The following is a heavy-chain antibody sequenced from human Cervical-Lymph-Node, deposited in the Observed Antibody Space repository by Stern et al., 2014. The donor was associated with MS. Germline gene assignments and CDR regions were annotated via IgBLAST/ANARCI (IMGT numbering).Heavy chain of an antibody. V-gene: IGHV3-9*02. J-gene: IGHJ4*02. D-gene: IGHD6-6*01. Sequence: EVQLVESGGGLVQPGMSLRLSCAASGFNPDDYAMHWVRQGPGKGLEWVAGISWDSSTMEYGDSVKDRSTISRDNAKNILYLHMKSLRPEDTAVYYCGKARWQLVRNYCDYWGQGTLVTVSS. CDR1: GFNPDDYA. CDR3: GKARWQLVRNYCDY. CDR2: ISWDSSTM.